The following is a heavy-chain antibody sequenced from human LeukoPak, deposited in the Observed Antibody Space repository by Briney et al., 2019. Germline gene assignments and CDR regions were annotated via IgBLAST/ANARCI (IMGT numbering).Heavy chain of an antibody. V-gene: IGHV1-58*02. D-gene: IGHD5-24*01. CDR3: ARVRPSRRWLQVAAFDI. CDR1: GFTFTSSA. Sequence: GTSVKVSCKASGFTFTSSAMQWVRQARGQRLEWIGWIVVGSGNTNYAQKFQERVTITRDMSTSTAYMELSSLRSEDTAVYYCARVRPSRRWLQVAAFDIWGQGTMVTVSS. CDR2: IVVGSGNT. J-gene: IGHJ3*02.